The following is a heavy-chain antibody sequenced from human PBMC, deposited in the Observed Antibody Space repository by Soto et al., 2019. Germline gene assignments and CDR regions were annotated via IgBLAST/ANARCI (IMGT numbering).Heavy chain of an antibody. CDR3: ARDRYGVPRGDYFDS. CDR1: GGSISSREHY. V-gene: IGHV4-31*03. Sequence: TLSLTRTVSGGSISSREHYWSWIRQLPGKGLEWIGNIYYSGSNYYNPSLKSRVTISVDTSKNQFSLNLSSVTAADTAIYYCARDRYGVPRGDYFDSWGQG. D-gene: IGHD4-17*01. J-gene: IGHJ4*02. CDR2: IYYSGSN.